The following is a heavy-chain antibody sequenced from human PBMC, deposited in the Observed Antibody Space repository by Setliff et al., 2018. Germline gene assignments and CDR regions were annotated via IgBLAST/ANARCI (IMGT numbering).Heavy chain of an antibody. Sequence: PGGSLRLSCAASGFTFSSYGMHWVSQAPGKGLEWVAFIRYDGSNKYYADSVKGRFTISRDNYKNTLYLQMNSLRAEDTTVYYCAKDYGDGGWFDPWGQGTLVTVSS. V-gene: IGHV3-30*02. CDR3: AKDYGDGGWFDP. D-gene: IGHD3-10*01. CDR1: GFTFSSYG. J-gene: IGHJ5*02. CDR2: IRYDGSNK.